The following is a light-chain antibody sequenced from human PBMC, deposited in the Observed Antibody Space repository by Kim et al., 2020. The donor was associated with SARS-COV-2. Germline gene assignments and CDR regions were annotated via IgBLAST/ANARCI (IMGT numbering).Light chain of an antibody. CDR1: SNNVGYEG. CDR2: RNN. V-gene: IGLV10-54*04. J-gene: IGLJ3*02. CDR3: SAWDSSLSAWV. Sequence: QTATITCTGNSNNVGYEGAAWLQQHQGHPPKLLSYRNNNRPSGISDRFSASRSGNTASLTITGLQPEDETDYYCSAWDSSLSAWVFGGGTQLTVL.